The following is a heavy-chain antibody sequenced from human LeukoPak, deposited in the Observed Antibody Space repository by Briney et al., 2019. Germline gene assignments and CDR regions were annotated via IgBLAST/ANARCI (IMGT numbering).Heavy chain of an antibody. CDR3: AKGGQWLVSDAFDI. CDR1: GGSFSGYY. V-gene: IGHV4-34*01. J-gene: IGHJ3*02. D-gene: IGHD6-19*01. Sequence: SETLSLTCAVYGGSFSGYYWSWIRQPPGKGLEWIGEINHSGSTNYNPSLKSRVTISVDTSKNQFSLKLSSVTAADTAVYYCAKGGQWLVSDAFDIWGQGTMVTVSS. CDR2: INHSGST.